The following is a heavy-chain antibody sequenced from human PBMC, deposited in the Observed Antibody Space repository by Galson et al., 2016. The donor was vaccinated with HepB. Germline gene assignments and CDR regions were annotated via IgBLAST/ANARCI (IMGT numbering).Heavy chain of an antibody. CDR2: IYHTRYS. J-gene: IGHJ4*02. CDR1: GASMQTDHW. V-gene: IGHV4/OR15-8*02. Sequence: SETLSLTCAVSGASMQTDHWWTWVRQPPGKGLQWVGEIYHTRYSNYDPSLKNRVTISMDRAKNQFSLRLTSVTAADTAVYFCARGGGAGLPVGNLSLPLDFWGQGSLVTVFS. CDR3: ARGGGAGLPVGNLSLPLDF. D-gene: IGHD3-16*02.